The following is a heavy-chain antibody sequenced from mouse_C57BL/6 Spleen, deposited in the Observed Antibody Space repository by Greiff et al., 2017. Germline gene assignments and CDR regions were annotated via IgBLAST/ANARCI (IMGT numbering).Heavy chain of an antibody. D-gene: IGHD2-4*01. Sequence: EVKLQESGEGLVKPGGSLKLSCAASGFTFSSYAMSWVRQTPEKRLEWVAYISSGGDYMYYANTVKGRFTISRDNARNTLYLLMSSLKSEDTAMYYCTRDQGTYYDFRLYAMDYWGQGTSVTVSS. J-gene: IGHJ4*01. CDR3: TRDQGTYYDFRLYAMDY. V-gene: IGHV5-9-1*02. CDR1: GFTFSSYA. CDR2: ISSGGDYM.